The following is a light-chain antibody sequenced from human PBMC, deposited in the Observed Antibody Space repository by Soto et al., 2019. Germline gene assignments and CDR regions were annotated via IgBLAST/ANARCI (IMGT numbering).Light chain of an antibody. V-gene: IGKV3-20*01. CDR1: QSVSSSY. CDR3: QQYGSSLAVT. Sequence: EIVLTQSPGTLSLSPGERATLSRRASQSVSSSYLAWYQQKPGQAPRLLIYGASSRATGIPDRFSGSGSGTDFTLTISRLEPEDFAVYYCQQYGSSLAVTFGQGTRLEI. J-gene: IGKJ5*01. CDR2: GAS.